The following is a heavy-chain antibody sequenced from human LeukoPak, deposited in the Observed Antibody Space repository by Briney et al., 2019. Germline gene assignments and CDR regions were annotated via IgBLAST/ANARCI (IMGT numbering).Heavy chain of an antibody. CDR2: IWYDGSNK. J-gene: IGHJ4*02. CDR1: GFTFSSYG. Sequence: GGSLRLSCAASGFTFSSYGMHWVRQAPGKGLEWVAVIWYDGSNKYYADSVKGRFTISRDNSKNTLYLQMNSLRAEDTAVYYCARVSGSGYDLDHWGQGTLVTVSS. V-gene: IGHV3-33*01. D-gene: IGHD5-12*01. CDR3: ARVSGSGYDLDH.